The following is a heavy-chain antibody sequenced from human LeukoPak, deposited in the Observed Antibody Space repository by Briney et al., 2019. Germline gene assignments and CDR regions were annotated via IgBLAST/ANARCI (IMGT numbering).Heavy chain of an antibody. J-gene: IGHJ4*02. Sequence: PGGSLRLSCAASGFTFSSYAMSWVRQAPGKGLEWVSAISGSGGSTYYADSVKGRFTISRDNSKNTLYLQMNSLRAEDTAVYYCASEKQYSCGWYSTFDYWGQGTLVTVSS. CDR3: ASEKQYSCGWYSTFDY. CDR1: GFTFSSYA. CDR2: ISGSGGST. V-gene: IGHV3-23*01. D-gene: IGHD6-19*01.